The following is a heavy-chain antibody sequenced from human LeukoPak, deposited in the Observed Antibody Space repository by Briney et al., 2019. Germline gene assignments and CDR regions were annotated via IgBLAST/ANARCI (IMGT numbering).Heavy chain of an antibody. CDR2: IYYSGST. D-gene: IGHD3-10*01. Sequence: PSETLSLTCTVSGDSISSGDYYWSWIRQPPGKGLEWIGYIYYSGSTIYNPSLKSRVTISVDTSKNQFSLKLSSVTAADTAVYYCARDRGLGAFDYWGQGTLVTVSS. J-gene: IGHJ4*02. V-gene: IGHV4-61*08. CDR3: ARDRGLGAFDY. CDR1: GDSISSGDYY.